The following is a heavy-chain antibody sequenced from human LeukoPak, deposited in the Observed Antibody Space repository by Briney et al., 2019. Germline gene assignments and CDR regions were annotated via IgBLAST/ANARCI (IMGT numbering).Heavy chain of an antibody. CDR3: ARVTSGSSYRPFDY. CDR1: RVTFSSYS. D-gene: IGHD3-10*01. CDR2: ISSSSSYI. J-gene: IGHJ4*02. Sequence: RGALRLSCAASRVTFSSYSMSWVRQAPGKGLEWVSSISSSSSYIYYADSVKGRFTISRDNVKNSLYLQMNSLRAEDTAVYYCARVTSGSSYRPFDYWGQGTLVSVSS. V-gene: IGHV3-21*01.